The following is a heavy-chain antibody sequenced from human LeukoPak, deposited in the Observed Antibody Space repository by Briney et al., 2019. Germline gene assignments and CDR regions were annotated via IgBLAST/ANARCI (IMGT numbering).Heavy chain of an antibody. D-gene: IGHD3-3*01. J-gene: IGHJ3*02. CDR3: ARDRPGGFWSGYYGEIDAFDI. CDR1: GGSISSYY. Sequence: PSETLSLTCTVSGGSISSYYWSWIRQPPGKGLEWIGYIYYRGSTNYNPSLKSRVTISVDTSKNQFSLKLSSVTAADTAVYYCARDRPGGFWSGYYGEIDAFDIWGQGTMVTVSS. V-gene: IGHV4-59*12. CDR2: IYYRGST.